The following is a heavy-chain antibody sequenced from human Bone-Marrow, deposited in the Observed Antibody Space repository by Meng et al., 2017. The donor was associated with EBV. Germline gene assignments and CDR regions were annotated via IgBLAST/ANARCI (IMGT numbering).Heavy chain of an antibody. D-gene: IGHD4-17*01. CDR3: AKRTTAYLFDY. J-gene: IGHJ4*02. V-gene: IGHV4-34*02. CDR2: INHSGST. Sequence: QVQRQQWGAGLLKPSETLSLTCAVYGGSFSGYSWSWIRQPPGKGLEWIGEINHSGSTNYNPSLKSRVTISLDTSKNQFSLKLSSVTAADTAVYYCAKRTTAYLFDYWGQGTLVTVSS. CDR1: GGSFSGYS.